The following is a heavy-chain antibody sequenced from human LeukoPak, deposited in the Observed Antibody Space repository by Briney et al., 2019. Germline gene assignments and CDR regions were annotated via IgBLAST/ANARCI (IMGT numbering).Heavy chain of an antibody. CDR2: ISAYNGNT. D-gene: IGHD5-18*01. V-gene: IGHV1-18*01. CDR3: ARGAYSYGLEQTNFDY. J-gene: IGHJ4*02. CDR1: GYTFTSYG. Sequence: ASVKVSCKASGYTFTSYGISWVRQAPGQGLEWMGWISAYNGNTNYAQKLQGRVTMTTDTSTSTAYMELRSLRSDDTAVYYCARGAYSYGLEQTNFDYWGQGTLVTVSS.